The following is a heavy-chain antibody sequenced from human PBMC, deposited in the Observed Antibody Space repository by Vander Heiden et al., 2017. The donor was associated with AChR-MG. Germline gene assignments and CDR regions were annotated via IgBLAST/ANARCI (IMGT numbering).Heavy chain of an antibody. CDR1: EFTFSNYA. J-gene: IGHJ4*02. CDR2: IGASGGGT. CDR3: AKSHRGCSSATSCLDS. V-gene: IGHV3-23*01. Sequence: VQLLESGGGLVQPGGSLSLSSAASEFTFSNYAMNWLRQAPGKGLEWVSAIGASGGGTFYADSVKGRFTISRDNSKNTLYLQVNGLRAEDTAVYYCAKSHRGCSSATSCLDSWGQGTLVTVSS. D-gene: IGHD5-12*01.